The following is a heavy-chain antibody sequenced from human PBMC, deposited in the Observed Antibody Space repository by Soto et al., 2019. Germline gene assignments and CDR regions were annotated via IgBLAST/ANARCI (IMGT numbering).Heavy chain of an antibody. V-gene: IGHV3-66*01. D-gene: IGHD1-26*01. J-gene: IGHJ4*02. CDR3: ARDPGRSYGPD. CDR1: GFTVSSNY. CDR2: IYSGGST. Sequence: GGSLRLSCAASGFTVSSNYMSWVRQAPGKGLEWVSVIYSGGSTYYADSVKGRFTISRDNSKNTLYLQMNSLRAEDTAVYYGARDPGRSYGPDWGQGTLVTVCS.